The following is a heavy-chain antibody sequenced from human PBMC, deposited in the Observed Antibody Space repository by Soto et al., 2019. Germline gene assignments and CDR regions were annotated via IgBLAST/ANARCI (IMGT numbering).Heavy chain of an antibody. V-gene: IGHV3-23*01. J-gene: IGHJ4*02. D-gene: IGHD2-21*02. CDR2: ISGSGGST. CDR1: GFTFSSYA. Sequence: EVQLLESGGGLVQPGGSLRLSCAASGFTFSSYAMSWVRQAPGKGLEWVSAISGSGGSTYYADSVKGRFTISRDNSKNTLYLQMNSLRAEDTGVYYCAKDGEYCGGDCYPRVCDYWGQGTLVTVSS. CDR3: AKDGEYCGGDCYPRVCDY.